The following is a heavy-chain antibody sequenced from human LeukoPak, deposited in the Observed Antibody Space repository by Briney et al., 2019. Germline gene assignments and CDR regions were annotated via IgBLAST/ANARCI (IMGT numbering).Heavy chain of an antibody. CDR3: ARVPQGSSWPYYFDY. V-gene: IGHV1-69*04. D-gene: IGHD6-13*01. CDR2: IVPILGTA. J-gene: IGHJ4*02. Sequence: SVKVSRKASGYTFTTYAISWVRQAPGQGLEWVGRIVPILGTANYAQNFQGRVTITADRSTTTAYMELSSLRSEDTAVYYCARVPQGSSWPYYFDYWGQGTLVTVSS. CDR1: GYTFTTYA.